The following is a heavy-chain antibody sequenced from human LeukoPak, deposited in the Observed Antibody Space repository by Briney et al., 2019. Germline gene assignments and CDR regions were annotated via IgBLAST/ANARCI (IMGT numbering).Heavy chain of an antibody. V-gene: IGHV4-39*01. CDR1: GGSISSSSYY. J-gene: IGHJ6*02. CDR2: IYYSGST. CDR3: ARLSDRIQLWLRDYYYGMDV. Sequence: SETLSLTCTVSGGSISSSSYYWGWIRQPPGKGLEWLGSIYYSGSTYYNPSLKSRVTISVDTSKIQFSLKLSSVTAADTAVYYCARLSDRIQLWLRDYYYGMDVWGQGTTVTVSS. D-gene: IGHD5-18*01.